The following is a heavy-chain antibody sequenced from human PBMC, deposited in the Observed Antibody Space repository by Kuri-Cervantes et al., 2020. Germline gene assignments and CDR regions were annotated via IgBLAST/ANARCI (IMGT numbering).Heavy chain of an antibody. CDR3: ATEYSSSSPFDY. CDR2: INPNSGGT. Sequence: GESLKISCKASRYTFTGYYMHWVRQAPGQGLEWMGWINPNSGGTNYAQKFQGRVTMTRDTSISTAYMELSRLRSDDTAVYYCATEYSSSSPFDYWGQGTLVTVSS. D-gene: IGHD6-6*01. CDR1: RYTFTGYY. J-gene: IGHJ4*02. V-gene: IGHV1-2*02.